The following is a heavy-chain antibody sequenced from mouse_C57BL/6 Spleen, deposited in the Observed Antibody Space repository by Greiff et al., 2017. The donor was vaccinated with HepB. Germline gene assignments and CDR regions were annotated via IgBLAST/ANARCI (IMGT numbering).Heavy chain of an antibody. CDR1: GFNIKNTY. CDR3: ARPSGFYGSSYVRFDY. D-gene: IGHD1-1*01. Sequence: EVQLQQSVAELVRPGASVKLSCTASGFNIKNTYMHWVKQRPEQGLEWIGRIDPANGNTKYAPKFQGKATITADTSSNTAYLQLSSLTSEDTAIYYCARPSGFYGSSYVRFDYWGQGTTLTVSS. J-gene: IGHJ2*01. CDR2: IDPANGNT. V-gene: IGHV14-3*01.